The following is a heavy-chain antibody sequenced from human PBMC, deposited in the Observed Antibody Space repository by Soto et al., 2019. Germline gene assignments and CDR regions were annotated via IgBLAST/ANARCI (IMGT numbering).Heavy chain of an antibody. CDR2: ITSRDII. CDR3: ARDRGAGGAFDV. J-gene: IGHJ3*01. CDR1: GFAFSDSS. Sequence: QVQLVESGGGLVKPGGSLRLSCAASGFAFSDSSVSWIRQAPGKGLEWISYITSRDIIYYADSVEGRFTLSRDNAKNSLYLKMNNLRAEDTAVYYCARDRGAGGAFDVWGQGTMVTVSS. V-gene: IGHV3-11*01. D-gene: IGHD3-10*01.